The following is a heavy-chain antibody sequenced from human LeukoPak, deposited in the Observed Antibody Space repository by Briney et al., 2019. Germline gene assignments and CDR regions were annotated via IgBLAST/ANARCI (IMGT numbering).Heavy chain of an antibody. V-gene: IGHV3-53*01. Sequence: PGGSLGLSCAASGFIVSSNYMTWVRQAPGKGLEWVSLTSSGGITYYADSVKGRFTISRDYSKNTLFVLMNRLRAEDTAVYYCARGYCSGSSCYRDYGMDVWGQGTTVTVSS. CDR3: ARGYCSGSSCYRDYGMDV. J-gene: IGHJ6*02. CDR1: GFIVSSNY. CDR2: TSSGGIT. D-gene: IGHD2-15*01.